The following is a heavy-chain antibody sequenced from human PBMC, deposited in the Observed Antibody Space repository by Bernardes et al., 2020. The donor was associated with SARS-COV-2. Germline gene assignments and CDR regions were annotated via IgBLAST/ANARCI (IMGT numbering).Heavy chain of an antibody. J-gene: IGHJ6*02. D-gene: IGHD3-22*01. CDR3: AREVPKYRDSDGYAHYYYAMDV. CDR2: IWVDGSNN. V-gene: IGHV3-33*01. Sequence: GGSLRLSCVASGFAFSTCGMHWVRQAPGKGLEWVAVIWVDGSNNNYRDSVKGRFTISRDNSQNTLYLQMNSLKTEDTAVYYCAREVPKYRDSDGYAHYYYAMDVWGQGTTVTVSS. CDR1: GFAFSTCG.